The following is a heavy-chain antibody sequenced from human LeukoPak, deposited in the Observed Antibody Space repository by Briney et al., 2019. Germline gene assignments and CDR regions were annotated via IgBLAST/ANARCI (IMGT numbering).Heavy chain of an antibody. CDR3: ARGWTTPYSSSSDAFDI. Sequence: ASVKVSCKASGYTFTSYDINWVRQATGQGLEWIGWMNPNSGNTGYAQKFQGRVTMTRNTSISTAYMELSSLRSEDTAVYYCARGWTTPYSSSSDAFDIWGQGTMVTVSS. J-gene: IGHJ3*02. CDR1: GYTFTSYD. V-gene: IGHV1-8*01. D-gene: IGHD6-6*01. CDR2: MNPNSGNT.